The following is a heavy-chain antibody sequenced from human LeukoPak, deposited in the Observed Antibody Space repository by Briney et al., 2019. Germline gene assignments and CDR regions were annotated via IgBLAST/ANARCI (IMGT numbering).Heavy chain of an antibody. CDR1: GYSISSSNW. V-gene: IGHV4-28*01. CDR3: ARNQAVASNHGAMDI. J-gene: IGHJ3*02. Sequence: WEILSLTCAVSGYSISSSNWWGWFRQPPGKGLEWIGYLYYSGCAYYNTSLNSRITMPVDTSKNQFSLKLSSVTAVDTAVYYCARNQAVASNHGAMDIWGQGTMVIVSS. CDR2: LYYSGCA. D-gene: IGHD6-19*01.